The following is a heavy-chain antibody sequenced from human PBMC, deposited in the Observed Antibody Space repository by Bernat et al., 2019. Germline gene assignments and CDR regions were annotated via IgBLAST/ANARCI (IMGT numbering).Heavy chain of an antibody. CDR1: GFTFNTLW. J-gene: IGHJ4*02. CDR3: ARGGVTFGGVIAQ. CDR2: INSDGSYT. Sequence: EVQLVESGGGLVQPGGSLRLSCAASGFTFNTLWMYWVRQAPGKGLVWVSRINSDGSYTTYADSVKGRFTISRDNAKNTLYLQMNSLRAEDTAVYYCARGGVTFGGVIAQWGQGTLDTVSS. V-gene: IGHV3-74*01. D-gene: IGHD3-16*02.